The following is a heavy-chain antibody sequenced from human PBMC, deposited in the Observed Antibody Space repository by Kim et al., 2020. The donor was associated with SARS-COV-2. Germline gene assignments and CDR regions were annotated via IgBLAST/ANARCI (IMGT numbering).Heavy chain of an antibody. V-gene: IGHV3-23*01. CDR3: AKAALFVDSSGDY. D-gene: IGHD6-19*01. J-gene: IGHJ4*02. Sequence: AGPVKGRFTLSTDKSKNTLYLQMNSLRAEDTAVYYCAKAALFVDSSGDYWGQGTLVTVSS.